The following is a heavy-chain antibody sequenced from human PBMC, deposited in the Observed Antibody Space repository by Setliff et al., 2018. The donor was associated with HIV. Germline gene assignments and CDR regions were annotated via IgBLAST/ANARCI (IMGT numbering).Heavy chain of an antibody. CDR2: IYHSGST. Sequence: SETLSLTCAVYGGSFSDYYWSWIRQPPGKGLEWIGGIYHSGSTIYNPSLKSRVTISVDTSKNQFSLKLSSVTAADTAVYYCARKNRGAPAPFDYWGQGTLVTVSS. D-gene: IGHD6-25*01. V-gene: IGHV4-34*01. J-gene: IGHJ4*02. CDR3: ARKNRGAPAPFDY. CDR1: GGSFSDYY.